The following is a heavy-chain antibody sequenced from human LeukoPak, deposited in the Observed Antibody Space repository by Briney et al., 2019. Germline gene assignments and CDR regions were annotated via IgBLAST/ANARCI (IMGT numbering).Heavy chain of an antibody. CDR3: AREREGPLGGPLDY. J-gene: IGHJ4*02. CDR2: IIPIFGTA. CDR1: GGTLSSYA. Sequence: SVKVSCKASGGTLSSYAISWVRQASGQGLEWMGGIIPIFGTANYAQKFQGRVTITTDESTSTAYMELSSLRSEDTAVYYCAREREGPLGGPLDYWGQGTLVTVSS. V-gene: IGHV1-69*05. D-gene: IGHD3-16*01.